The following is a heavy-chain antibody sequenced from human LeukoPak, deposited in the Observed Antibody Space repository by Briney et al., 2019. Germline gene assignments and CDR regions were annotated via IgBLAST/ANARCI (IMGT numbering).Heavy chain of an antibody. CDR2: MNPNSGNT. Sequence: ASVKVSCKASGYTFTGYYMHWVRQAPGQGLEWMGWMNPNSGNTGYAQKFQGRVTMTRNTSISTAYMELSSLISEDTAVYYCARGVGYGSGSYYYYYMDVWGKGTTVTISS. D-gene: IGHD3-10*01. CDR3: ARGVGYGSGSYYYYYMDV. V-gene: IGHV1-8*02. CDR1: GYTFTGYY. J-gene: IGHJ6*03.